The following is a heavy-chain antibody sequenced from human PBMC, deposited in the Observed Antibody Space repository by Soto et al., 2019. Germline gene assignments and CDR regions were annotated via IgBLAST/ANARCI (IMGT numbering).Heavy chain of an antibody. V-gene: IGHV4-59*01. D-gene: IGHD6-13*01. CDR3: AREGNRQLGKRYFEY. CDR2: IYYSGST. J-gene: IGHJ4*02. CDR1: GASISSYY. Sequence: SETLSLTCSVSGASISSYYWSWIRQPPGKGLEWIGYIYYSGSTNYNPSLKSRVTISVDTSKNRFSLKLSSVTAADTAVYYCAREGNRQLGKRYFEYWGQGTLVTVSS.